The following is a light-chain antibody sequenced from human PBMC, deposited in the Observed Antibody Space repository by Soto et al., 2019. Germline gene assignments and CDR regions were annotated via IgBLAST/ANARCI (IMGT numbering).Light chain of an antibody. CDR2: KAS. V-gene: IGKV1-5*03. CDR1: QSISSW. J-gene: IGKJ1*01. CDR3: QQYNSYSRT. Sequence: DIQMTQSPSTLSASVGDRVTITSRASQSISSWLAWYQQKPGKAPKLLIYKASSLESGVPSRFSGSGSGTEFTLTISSLQPDDFATYYCQQYNSYSRTFGQGTKWIS.